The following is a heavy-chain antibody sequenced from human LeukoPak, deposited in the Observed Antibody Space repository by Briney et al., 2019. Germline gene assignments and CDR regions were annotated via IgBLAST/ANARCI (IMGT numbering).Heavy chain of an antibody. V-gene: IGHV4-31*03. CDR2: IYYSGST. CDR3: AGGGYYYGSGRLSYYYYYMDV. CDR1: GGSISSGGYY. Sequence: PSETLSLTCTVSGGSISSGGYYWSWIRQHPGKGLEWIGYIYYSGSTYHNPSLKSRVTISVDTSKNQFSLKLSSVTAADTAVYYCAGGGYYYGSGRLSYYYYYMDVWGKGTTVTVSS. J-gene: IGHJ6*03. D-gene: IGHD3-10*01.